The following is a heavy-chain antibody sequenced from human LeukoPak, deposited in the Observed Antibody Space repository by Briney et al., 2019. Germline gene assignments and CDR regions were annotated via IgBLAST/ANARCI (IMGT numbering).Heavy chain of an antibody. CDR2: INPSGGST. CDR1: GYTFTSYY. J-gene: IGHJ4*02. V-gene: IGHV1-46*01. D-gene: IGHD2-21*01. Sequence: ASVKVSCKASGYTFTSYYMHWVRQAPGQGLEWMGIINPSGGSTSYAQKFQGRVTMTRDTSISTAYMELSRLRSDDTAVYYCAREIGPPDFDYWGQGTLVTVSS. CDR3: AREIGPPDFDY.